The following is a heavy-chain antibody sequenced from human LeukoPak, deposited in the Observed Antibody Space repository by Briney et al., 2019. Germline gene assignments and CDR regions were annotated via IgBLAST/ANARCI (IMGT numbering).Heavy chain of an antibody. Sequence: GASVKVSCKASGYTFTSYYMHWVRQAPGQGLEWMGWITPYNGNTNSAQNLQGRVTMTTDTSTSTAYMELRSLRSDDTAVYYCARDVVGANPAFDYWGQGTLVTVSS. V-gene: IGHV1-18*04. J-gene: IGHJ4*02. CDR3: ARDVVGANPAFDY. CDR1: GYTFTSYY. D-gene: IGHD2-15*01. CDR2: ITPYNGNT.